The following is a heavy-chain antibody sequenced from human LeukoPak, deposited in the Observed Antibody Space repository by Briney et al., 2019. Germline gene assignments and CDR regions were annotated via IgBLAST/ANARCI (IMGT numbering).Heavy chain of an antibody. CDR2: INPNNGGT. CDR3: ARDPSSTSNWFDP. J-gene: IGHJ5*02. V-gene: IGHV1-2*02. Sequence: ASVKVSCKASGYTFTGYYMHWVRQAPGQGLEWMGWINPNNGGTNYAQKFQGRVTMTRDTSISTAYMELSRLRSDDTAVYYCARDPSSTSNWFDPWGQGTLVTVSS. CDR1: GYTFTGYY. D-gene: IGHD2-2*01.